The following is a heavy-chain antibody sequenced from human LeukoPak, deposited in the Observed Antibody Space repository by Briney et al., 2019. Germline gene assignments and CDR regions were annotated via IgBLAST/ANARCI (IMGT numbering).Heavy chain of an antibody. CDR3: ARGPFRGSGWYLRYFDP. V-gene: IGHV4-39*07. D-gene: IGHD6-19*01. J-gene: IGHJ5*02. Sequence: SETLSLTCTVSGGSISSSSYYWSWIRQPPGKGLEWIGEINHSGSTNYNPSLKSRVTISVDTSKNQFSLKLSSVTAADTAVYYCARGPFRGSGWYLRYFDPWGQGTLVTVSS. CDR2: INHSGST. CDR1: GGSISSSSYY.